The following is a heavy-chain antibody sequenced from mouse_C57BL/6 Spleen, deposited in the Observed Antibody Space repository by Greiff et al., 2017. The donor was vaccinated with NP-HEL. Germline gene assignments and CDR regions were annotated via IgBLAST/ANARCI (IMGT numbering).Heavy chain of an antibody. CDR1: GYAFSSSW. J-gene: IGHJ1*03. CDR2: IYPGDGDT. Sequence: QVQLKQSGPELVKPGASVKISCKASGYAFSSSWMNWVKQRPGKGLEWIGRIYPGDGDTNYNGKFKGKATLTADKSSSTAYMQLSSLTSEDSAVYFCARGMTSWYFDVWGTGTTVTVSS. V-gene: IGHV1-82*01. CDR3: ARGMTSWYFDV.